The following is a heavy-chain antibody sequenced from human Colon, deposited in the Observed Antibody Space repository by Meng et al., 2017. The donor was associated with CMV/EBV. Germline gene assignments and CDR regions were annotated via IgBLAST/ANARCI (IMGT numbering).Heavy chain of an antibody. CDR1: GFTFNNYA. D-gene: IGHD2-15*01. CDR3: VKGRYCSGARCDTYISFDP. CDR2: ISGDGGGT. Sequence: GGSLRLSCATSGFTFNNYAMSWVRQAPGKGLEWVSSISGDGGGTYYTDSVKGRFTISRDISKNTLYLQMDSLTAADTAVYRCVKGRYCSGARCDTYISFDPWGQGTLVTVSS. V-gene: IGHV3-23*01. J-gene: IGHJ5*02.